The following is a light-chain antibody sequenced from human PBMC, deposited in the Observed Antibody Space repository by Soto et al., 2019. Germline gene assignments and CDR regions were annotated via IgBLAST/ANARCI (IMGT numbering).Light chain of an antibody. CDR1: SSDVGGYNY. V-gene: IGLV2-14*01. Sequence: QSALTQPASVSGSPGQSITISCTGTSSDVGGYNYVSWYQQHPVKAPKLIIFEIRNRPSGVSDRFSGSKSGNTASLTISGLQPADEADYYCSSYSSNNTVLFGGGTKVTVL. J-gene: IGLJ2*01. CDR2: EIR. CDR3: SSYSSNNTVL.